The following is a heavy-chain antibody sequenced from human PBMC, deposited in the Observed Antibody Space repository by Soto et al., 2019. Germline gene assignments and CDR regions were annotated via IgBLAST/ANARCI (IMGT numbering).Heavy chain of an antibody. CDR1: GGSISSGGYS. Sequence: PSETLSLTCAVSGGSISSGGYSWSWIRQPPGKGLEWIGYIYHSGSTYYNPSLKSRVTISVDRSKNQFSLKLSSVTAADTAVYYCARGVTTVPTIDYWGQGTLVTVSS. V-gene: IGHV4-30-2*01. J-gene: IGHJ4*02. CDR3: ARGVTTVPTIDY. D-gene: IGHD4-17*01. CDR2: IYHSGST.